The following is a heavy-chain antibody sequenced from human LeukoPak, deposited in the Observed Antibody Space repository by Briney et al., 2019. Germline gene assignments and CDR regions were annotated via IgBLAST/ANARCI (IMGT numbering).Heavy chain of an antibody. CDR2: IWYDGSNK. Sequence: QTGGSLRLSCAASGFTFSSYGMHWVRQAPGKGLEWVAVIWYDGSNKYYADSVKGRFTISRDNSKNTLYLQMNSLRAEDTAIYYCAKLGSSTWSYYYYGMDVWGQGTTVTVSS. CDR3: AKLGSSTWSYYYYGMDV. V-gene: IGHV3-33*06. J-gene: IGHJ6*02. D-gene: IGHD6-13*01. CDR1: GFTFSSYG.